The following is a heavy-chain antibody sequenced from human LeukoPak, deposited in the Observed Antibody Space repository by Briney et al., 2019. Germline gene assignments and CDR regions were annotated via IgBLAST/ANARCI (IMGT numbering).Heavy chain of an antibody. V-gene: IGHV3-66*01. J-gene: IGHJ3*02. D-gene: IGHD3-10*01. Sequence: GGSLRLSCAASGFTVSSNYMSWVRQAPRKGLEWVSVIYSGGSTYYADSVKGRFTISRDNSKNTLYLQMNSLRAEDTAVYYCARDSITMVRGGLDAFDTWGQGTKVNVSS. CDR1: GFTVSSNY. CDR2: IYSGGST. CDR3: ARDSITMVRGGLDAFDT.